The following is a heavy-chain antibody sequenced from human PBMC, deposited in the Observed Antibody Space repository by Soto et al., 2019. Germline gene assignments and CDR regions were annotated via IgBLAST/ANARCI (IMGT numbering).Heavy chain of an antibody. V-gene: IGHV3-23*01. D-gene: IGHD3-10*01. Sequence: GGSLRLSCAASGFTFSSYAMSWVRQAPGKGLEWVSAISGSGGSTYYADSVKGRFTISRDNSKNTLYLQMNSLRAEDTAVYYCAKGTSAPYGSGSSTPNYYYGMDVWGQGTTVTVSS. J-gene: IGHJ6*02. CDR1: GFTFSSYA. CDR2: ISGSGGST. CDR3: AKGTSAPYGSGSSTPNYYYGMDV.